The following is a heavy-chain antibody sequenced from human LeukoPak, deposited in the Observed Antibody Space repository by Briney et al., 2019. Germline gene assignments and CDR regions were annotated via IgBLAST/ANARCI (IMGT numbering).Heavy chain of an antibody. Sequence: GASVKVSCKTSGGTFSSYAISWVRQAPGQGLEWMGGIIPIFGTANYAQKFQGRVTITTDESTSTAYMELSSLRSEDTAVYYCASFYYGSGRYYYYYYMDVWGKGTTVTVSS. CDR2: IIPIFGTA. D-gene: IGHD3-10*01. J-gene: IGHJ6*03. CDR1: GGTFSSYA. CDR3: ASFYYGSGRYYYYYYMDV. V-gene: IGHV1-69*05.